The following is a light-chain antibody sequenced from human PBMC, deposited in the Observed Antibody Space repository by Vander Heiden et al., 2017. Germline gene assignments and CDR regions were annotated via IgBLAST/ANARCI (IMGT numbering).Light chain of an antibody. Sequence: VMTQPPSTLSVSPGERATLSCRASQSISNNLAWYQQKPGQAPSLLIYDASTRATGIPARFSGSGSGTEFTLTISSLQSEDFAVYYCQQYNNWPPWTFGQGTKVEIK. CDR2: DAS. V-gene: IGKV3-15*01. CDR1: QSISNN. CDR3: QQYNNWPPWT. J-gene: IGKJ1*01.